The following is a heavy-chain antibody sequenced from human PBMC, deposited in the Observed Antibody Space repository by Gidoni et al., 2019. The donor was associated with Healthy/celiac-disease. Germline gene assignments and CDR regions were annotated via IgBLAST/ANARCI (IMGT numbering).Heavy chain of an antibody. J-gene: IGHJ4*02. Sequence: QVPLQQWAAGLLKPSETLSLTCAVYGGSFSGYYWSWIRQPPGKGLEWIGEINHSGSTNYNPSLKSRVTISVDTSKNQFSLKLSSVTAADTAVYYCASLCSGGSCYSQRYFDYWGQGTLVTVSS. V-gene: IGHV4-34*01. CDR2: INHSGST. CDR3: ASLCSGGSCYSQRYFDY. D-gene: IGHD2-15*01. CDR1: GGSFSGYY.